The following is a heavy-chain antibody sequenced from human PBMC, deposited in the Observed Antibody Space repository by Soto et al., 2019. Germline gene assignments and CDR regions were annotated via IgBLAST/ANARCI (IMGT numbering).Heavy chain of an antibody. V-gene: IGHV3-30*18. Sequence: QVQLVESGGGVVQPGRSLRLSCAASGFTFSSYGMHWVRQAPGKGLEWVAVISYDGSNKYYADSVKGRFTISRDNSKNTLYLQMNSLRAEDTAVYYCAKAGEDYSMSTAIDYWGQGTLVTVSS. CDR1: GFTFSSYG. CDR3: AKAGEDYSMSTAIDY. J-gene: IGHJ4*02. CDR2: ISYDGSNK. D-gene: IGHD4-4*01.